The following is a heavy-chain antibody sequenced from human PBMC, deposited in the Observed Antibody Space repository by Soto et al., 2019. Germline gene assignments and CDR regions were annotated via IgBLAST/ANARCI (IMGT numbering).Heavy chain of an antibody. CDR2: ISSSGSTI. CDR1: GFTFSDYY. Sequence: GGSLRLSCAASGFTFSDYYMSWIRQAPGKGLEWVSYISSSGSTIYYADSVKGRFTISRDNTKNSLYLQKNSLRAEDTAVYYCARDGRCPAQRCGMDVWGQGTTVTVSS. CDR3: ARDGRCPAQRCGMDV. V-gene: IGHV3-11*01. D-gene: IGHD4-17*01. J-gene: IGHJ6*02.